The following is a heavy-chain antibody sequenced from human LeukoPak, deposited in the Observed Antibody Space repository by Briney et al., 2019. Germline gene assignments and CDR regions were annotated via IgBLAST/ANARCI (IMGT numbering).Heavy chain of an antibody. V-gene: IGHV3-30*18. CDR2: ISYGGSNK. D-gene: IGHD6-13*01. Sequence: PGGSLRLSCAASGFTFSDYYMSWIRQAPGKGLEWVAVISYGGSNKYYADSVKGRFTISRDNSKNTLYLRMNSLRAEDTAVYYCAKDQLLIAAAELLCPTNWGRGTLVTVSS. J-gene: IGHJ1*01. CDR3: AKDQLLIAAAELLCPTN. CDR1: GFTFSDYY.